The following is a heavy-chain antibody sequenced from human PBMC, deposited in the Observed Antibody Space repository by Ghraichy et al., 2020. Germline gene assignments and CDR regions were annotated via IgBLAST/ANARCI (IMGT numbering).Heavy chain of an antibody. CDR1: GGSFSGYY. Sequence: SETLSLTCAVYGGSFSGYYWSWIRQPPGKGLEWIGEINHSGSTNYNPSLKSRVTISVDTSKNQFSLKLSSVTAADTAVYYCARFHYYGSGSYYIGSPLFYGGQGTLVTVSS. CDR2: INHSGST. V-gene: IGHV4-34*01. D-gene: IGHD3-10*01. J-gene: IGHJ4*02. CDR3: ARFHYYGSGSYYIGSPLFY.